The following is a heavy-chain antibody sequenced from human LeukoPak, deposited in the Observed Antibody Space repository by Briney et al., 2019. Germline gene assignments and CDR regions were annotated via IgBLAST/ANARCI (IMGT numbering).Heavy chain of an antibody. Sequence: GGSLRLSCVSASGFTFSGYVMSWVRQPPGKGLEWVSTISGSGGSTNYADFVKGRFTISRDNSKNTVYLQMNSLRAEDTAVYYCTRLAAAGTWAYYYYYMDVWGKGTTVTVSS. CDR1: GFTFSGYV. CDR2: ISGSGGST. J-gene: IGHJ6*03. CDR3: TRLAAAGTWAYYYYYMDV. D-gene: IGHD6-13*01. V-gene: IGHV3-23*01.